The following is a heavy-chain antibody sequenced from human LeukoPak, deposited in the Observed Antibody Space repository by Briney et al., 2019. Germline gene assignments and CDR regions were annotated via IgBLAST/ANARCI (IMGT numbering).Heavy chain of an antibody. CDR3: ARGLYCGGDCYPTHFDY. V-gene: IGHV3-21*01. D-gene: IGHD2-21*02. CDR2: ISGSGTNT. Sequence: GGSLRLSCAASGFTFSTYAINWVRQAPGRGLEWLSSISGSGTNTHNADSVKGRFTISRDNAKNSLYLQMNSLRAEDTAVYYCARGLYCGGDCYPTHFDYWGQGTLVTVSS. CDR1: GFTFSTYA. J-gene: IGHJ4*02.